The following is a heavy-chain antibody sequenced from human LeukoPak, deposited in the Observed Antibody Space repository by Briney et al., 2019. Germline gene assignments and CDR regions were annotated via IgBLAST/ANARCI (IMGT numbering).Heavy chain of an antibody. Sequence: SETLSLTCTVSGGSISSSSYYWGWIRQPPGKGLEWIGSIYYSGSTYYNPSLKSRVTISVDTSKNQFSLKLSSVTAADTAVYYCARSEVGSGSYYEPLDYWGQGTLVTVSS. CDR1: GGSISSSSYY. CDR2: IYYSGST. J-gene: IGHJ4*02. V-gene: IGHV4-39*07. D-gene: IGHD1-26*01. CDR3: ARSEVGSGSYYEPLDY.